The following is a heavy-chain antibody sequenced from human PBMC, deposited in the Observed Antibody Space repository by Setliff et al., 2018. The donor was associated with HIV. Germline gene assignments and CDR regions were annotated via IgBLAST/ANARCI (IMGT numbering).Heavy chain of an antibody. Sequence: SETLSLTCSVSGGSLNRYYWSCIRQTPGKGLEWIGYIDYSGGANYNTHPSLKNRVTILVDTSKNQFSLRLNSVSAADTAVYYCARRASSHGPYCYFDLWGRGTLVTVSS. CDR2: IDYSGGA. CDR3: ARRASSHGPYCYFDL. CDR1: GGSLNRYY. J-gene: IGHJ2*01. V-gene: IGHV4-59*01. D-gene: IGHD2-2*01.